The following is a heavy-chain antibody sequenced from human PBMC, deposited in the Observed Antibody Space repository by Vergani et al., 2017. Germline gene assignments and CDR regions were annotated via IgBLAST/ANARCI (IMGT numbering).Heavy chain of an antibody. Sequence: QVQLVQSGAEVKKPGASVKVSCKASGYTFSTYGISWVRQAPGQGLEWMGWISAYNGNTNYPEKFQGRLTMTTDTSTRTAYMELRSLRSEDTAVYYCARDLGDYGDYRRTENDYWGQGTLVTVSS. D-gene: IGHD4-17*01. CDR2: ISAYNGNT. J-gene: IGHJ4*02. CDR1: GYTFSTYG. V-gene: IGHV1-18*01. CDR3: ARDLGDYGDYRRTENDY.